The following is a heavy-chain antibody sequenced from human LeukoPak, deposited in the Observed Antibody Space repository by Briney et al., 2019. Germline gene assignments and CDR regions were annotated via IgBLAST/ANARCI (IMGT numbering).Heavy chain of an antibody. CDR1: GFTFSSYA. CDR3: ARDRGYYDSSGYYNDDAFDI. Sequence: PGRSLRLSCAASGFTFSSYAMHWVRQAPGKGLEWVAVISYDGSNKYYADSVKGRFTISRDNSKNTLYLQMNSLRAEDTAVYYCARDRGYYDSSGYYNDDAFDIWGQGTMVTVSS. D-gene: IGHD3-22*01. CDR2: ISYDGSNK. J-gene: IGHJ3*02. V-gene: IGHV3-30-3*01.